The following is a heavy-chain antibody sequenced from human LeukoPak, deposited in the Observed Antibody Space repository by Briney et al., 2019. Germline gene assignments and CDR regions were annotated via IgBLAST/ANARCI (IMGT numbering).Heavy chain of an antibody. Sequence: GGSLRLSCAASGFTFSNYWMSWVRQAPGKGLEWLANIKEDGSEKYYVDSVRGRFTVSRDNARNSVYLQMNSLRAEDTAVYYCAKGGAPFAEPVHWGQGSLVTVSS. V-gene: IGHV3-7*01. J-gene: IGHJ4*02. D-gene: IGHD3-10*01. CDR2: IKEDGSEK. CDR3: AKGGAPFAEPVH. CDR1: GFTFSNYW.